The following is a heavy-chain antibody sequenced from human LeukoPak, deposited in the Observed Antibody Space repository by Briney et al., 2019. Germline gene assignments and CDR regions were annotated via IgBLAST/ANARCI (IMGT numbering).Heavy chain of an antibody. CDR1: GYTFTSYG. CDR2: IIPILGIA. J-gene: IGHJ3*02. CDR3: ARPITIFGVVISAFDI. Sequence: SVKVSCKASGYTFTSYGISWVRQAPGQGLEWMGRIIPILGIANYAQKFQGRVTITADKSTSTAYMELSSLRSEDTAVYYCARPITIFGVVISAFDIWGQGTMVTVSS. V-gene: IGHV1-69*04. D-gene: IGHD3-3*01.